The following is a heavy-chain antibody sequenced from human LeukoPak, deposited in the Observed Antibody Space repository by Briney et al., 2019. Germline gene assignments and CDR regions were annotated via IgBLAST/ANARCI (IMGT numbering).Heavy chain of an antibody. Sequence: GGSLRLSCVASGFTFSAYHMSWVRQAPGKGLEWVSYISSSSGTTYYADSMKGRFTTSRDDAKNSLYLQMNSLRDDDTAVYYCARYFGDPQGMDVWGQGTTVTVSS. J-gene: IGHJ6*02. CDR2: ISSSSGTT. CDR3: ARYFGDPQGMDV. V-gene: IGHV3-48*02. D-gene: IGHD3-10*01. CDR1: GFTFSAYH.